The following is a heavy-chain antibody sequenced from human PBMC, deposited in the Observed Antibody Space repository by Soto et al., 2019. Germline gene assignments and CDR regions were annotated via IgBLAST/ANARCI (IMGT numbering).Heavy chain of an antibody. J-gene: IGHJ5*02. D-gene: IGHD3-22*01. V-gene: IGHV2-5*02. CDR1: GFSLSTSGVG. CDR2: IYWDDDK. Sequence: SGPTLENPTQTLTLTCTFSGFSLSTSGVGVGWIRQPPGKALEWLALIYWDDDKRYSPSPKSRLTITKDTSKNQVVLTMTNMDPVDTATYYCAHSLIGYYYDSSGSNWFDPWGQGTLVTVSS. CDR3: AHSLIGYYYDSSGSNWFDP.